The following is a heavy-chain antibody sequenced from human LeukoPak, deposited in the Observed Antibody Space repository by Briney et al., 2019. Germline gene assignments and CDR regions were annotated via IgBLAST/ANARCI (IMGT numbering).Heavy chain of an antibody. J-gene: IGHJ6*02. Sequence: GRSLRLSCAASGFTFSMYAMHWVRQAPGKGLEYVSAISSDGGSTYYANSVKGRFTVSRANSKNTLYLQMGRLRAEDMAVYYCVNYGMDVWGQGTTVTVSS. CDR3: VNYGMDV. CDR2: ISSDGGST. CDR1: GFTFSMYA. V-gene: IGHV3-64*01.